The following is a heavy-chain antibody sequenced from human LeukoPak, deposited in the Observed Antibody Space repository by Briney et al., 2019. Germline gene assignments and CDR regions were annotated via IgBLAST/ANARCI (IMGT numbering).Heavy chain of an antibody. CDR3: AKHRRSSLVPTYFDA. Sequence: GRSLRLSCAASGVTLSSYAMHWVRQAPGKGLEWGAVISYDGSNKYYTDSVRVRFTIPRDNSKNTLYLQLNRLRLNDPAIFYCAKHRRSSLVPTYFDAWGQGILVAVSS. CDR2: ISYDGSNK. J-gene: IGHJ4*02. V-gene: IGHV3-30-3*02. D-gene: IGHD2-8*02. CDR1: GVTLSSYA.